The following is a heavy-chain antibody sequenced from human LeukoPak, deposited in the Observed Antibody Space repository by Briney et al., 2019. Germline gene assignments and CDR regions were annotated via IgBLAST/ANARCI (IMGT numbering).Heavy chain of an antibody. CDR2: ISAYNGNT. CDR3: ARGGIYYSSGYYVSVPFDY. V-gene: IGHV1-18*01. Sequence: ASVKVSCKASGYTFTSYGISWVRQAPGQGLEWMGWISAYNGNTNYAQRLQGRVTMTTDTSTSTAYMELRSLRSDDTAVYYCARGGIYYSSGYYVSVPFDYWGQGTLVTVSS. J-gene: IGHJ4*02. CDR1: GYTFTSYG. D-gene: IGHD3-22*01.